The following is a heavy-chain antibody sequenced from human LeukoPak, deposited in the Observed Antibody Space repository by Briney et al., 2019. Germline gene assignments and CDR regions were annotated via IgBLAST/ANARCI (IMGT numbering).Heavy chain of an antibody. J-gene: IGHJ4*02. CDR3: ARDVVVRGTVLDY. CDR2: IGSSSSYI. CDR1: GFTFSSYS. Sequence: PGGSLRLSCAASGFTFSSYSMNWVRQAPGKGLEWVSSIGSSSSYIYYADSVNVGSTISRDNAKNSLYLQMNSLRAEDTAVYYYARDVVVRGTVLDYWGQGTLVTVSS. D-gene: IGHD2-21*01. V-gene: IGHV3-21*01.